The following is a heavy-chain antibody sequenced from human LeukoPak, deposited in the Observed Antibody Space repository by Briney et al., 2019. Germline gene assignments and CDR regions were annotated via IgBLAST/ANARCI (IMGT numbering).Heavy chain of an antibody. CDR2: IKQDGSEK. Sequence: GGSLRLSCTASGFTFSSYEMNWVRQAPGKGLEWVANIKQDGSEKYYVDSVKGRFTISRDNAKNSLYLQMNSLRAEDTAVYYCARSGGDSSGYYYVSYYYYYMDVWGKGTTVTISS. J-gene: IGHJ6*03. D-gene: IGHD3-22*01. CDR3: ARSGGDSSGYYYVSYYYYYMDV. V-gene: IGHV3-7*01. CDR1: GFTFSSYE.